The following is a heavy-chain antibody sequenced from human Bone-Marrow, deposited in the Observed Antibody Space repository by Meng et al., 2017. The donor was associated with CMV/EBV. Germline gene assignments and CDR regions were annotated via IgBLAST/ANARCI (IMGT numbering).Heavy chain of an antibody. CDR3: ARDIPVVPAAKTPYDAFDI. V-gene: IGHV4-39*07. CDR1: GGSISSSSYY. Sequence: SEPLSLTCAVSGGSISSSSYYWGWIRQAPGKGLEWIGSIYYSGSTYYNPSLKSRVTISVDTSKNQFSLKLTSVTAADTAVYYCARDIPVVPAAKTPYDAFDIWGQGTMVTVSS. D-gene: IGHD2-2*01. CDR2: IYYSGST. J-gene: IGHJ3*02.